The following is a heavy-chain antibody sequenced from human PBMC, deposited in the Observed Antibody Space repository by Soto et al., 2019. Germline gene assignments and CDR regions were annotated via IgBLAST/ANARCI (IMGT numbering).Heavy chain of an antibody. Sequence: SQTLSLTCTVSGGSIRSSSYYWGWIRQPPGKGLEWIGSIYYSGSTYYNPSLKSRVTISVDTSKNQFSLKLSSVTAADTAVYYCARQDIVVVPAAIFDYWGQGTLVTVSS. D-gene: IGHD2-2*01. J-gene: IGHJ4*02. V-gene: IGHV4-39*01. CDR3: ARQDIVVVPAAIFDY. CDR1: GGSIRSSSYY. CDR2: IYYSGST.